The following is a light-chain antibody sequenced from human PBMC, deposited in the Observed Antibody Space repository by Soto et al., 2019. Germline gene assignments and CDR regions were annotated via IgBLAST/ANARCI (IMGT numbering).Light chain of an antibody. Sequence: EIVLTQSPATLSLSPGERATLSCRASQSVSSYLAWYQQKPGQAPRLLIYDASNRATGIPARFSGSGSGTAFILTISSLEPEDFAVYYCQQRSNWPPLTFGGGTKVEIK. CDR3: QQRSNWPPLT. CDR1: QSVSSY. CDR2: DAS. J-gene: IGKJ4*01. V-gene: IGKV3-11*01.